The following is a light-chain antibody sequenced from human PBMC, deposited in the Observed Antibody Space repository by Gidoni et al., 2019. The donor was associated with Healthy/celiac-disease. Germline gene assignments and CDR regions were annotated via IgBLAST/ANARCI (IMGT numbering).Light chain of an antibody. V-gene: IGKV1-39*01. CDR2: AAS. J-gene: IGKJ1*01. CDR3: QQSYSTPRT. Sequence: DIQMTQSPSSLSASVGDRVTITCRASQSIRSYLNWYQQKPGKDPKLLIYAASSLQSGVPSRFSGSGAGTDFTLTISSLQPEDFATYYCQQSYSTPRTFXXXTKVEIK. CDR1: QSIRSY.